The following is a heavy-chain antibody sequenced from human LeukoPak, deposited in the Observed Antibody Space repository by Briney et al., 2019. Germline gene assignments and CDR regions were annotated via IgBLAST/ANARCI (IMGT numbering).Heavy chain of an antibody. D-gene: IGHD2-2*01. V-gene: IGHV4-39*01. CDR1: GGSLSSSSYY. CDR2: IYYSGST. CDR3: ASLGYCSSTSCYSGGWYFDY. J-gene: IGHJ4*02. Sequence: SETLSLTCTVSGGSLSSSSYYWGWVRQPPGKGLEWIGSIYYSGSTYYNPSLKSRVTISVDTSKNQFSLKLSSVTAADTAVYYCASLGYCSSTSCYSGGWYFDYWGQGTLVTVSS.